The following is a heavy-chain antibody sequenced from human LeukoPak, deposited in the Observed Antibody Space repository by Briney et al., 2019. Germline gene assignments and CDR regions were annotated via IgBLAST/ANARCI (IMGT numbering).Heavy chain of an antibody. Sequence: GGSLRLSCAASGFTFDDYAMHWVRQAPGRGLEWVSLITWNGGRTYYADSVKGRFTISRDNSRNSLYLQMNGLRAEDTALYYCAKDARNYFDYWGQGTLVTVSS. CDR2: ITWNGGRT. V-gene: IGHV3-43D*03. J-gene: IGHJ4*02. CDR3: AKDARNYFDY. CDR1: GFTFDDYA.